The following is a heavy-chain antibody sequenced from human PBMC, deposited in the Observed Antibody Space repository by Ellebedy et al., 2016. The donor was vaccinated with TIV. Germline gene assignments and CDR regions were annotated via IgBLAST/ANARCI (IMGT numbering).Heavy chain of an antibody. D-gene: IGHD1-26*01. V-gene: IGHV3-9*01. CDR3: AKEGGWELYYFDY. J-gene: IGHJ4*02. CDR1: GFTFDDYA. CDR2: ISWNSGSI. Sequence: GGSLRLXXAASGFTFDDYAMHWVRQAPGKGLEWVSGISWNSGSIGYADSVKGRFTISRDNAKNSLYLQMNSLRAEDTALYYCAKEGGWELYYFDYWGQGTLVTVSS.